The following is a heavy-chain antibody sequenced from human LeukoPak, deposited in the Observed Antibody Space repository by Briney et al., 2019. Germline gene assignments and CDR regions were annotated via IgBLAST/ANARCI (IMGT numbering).Heavy chain of an antibody. D-gene: IGHD3-10*01. CDR3: ARDPSMVRGGYYYYYGMDV. CDR2: IYTSGST. J-gene: IGHJ6*02. CDR1: GGSISSYY. V-gene: IGHV4-4*07. Sequence: SETLSLTCTVSGGSISSYYWSWIRQPAGKGLEWIGRIYTSGSTYYNPSLKSRVTMSVDTSKNQFSLKLSSVTAADTAVYYCARDPSMVRGGYYYYYGMDVWGQGTTVTVSS.